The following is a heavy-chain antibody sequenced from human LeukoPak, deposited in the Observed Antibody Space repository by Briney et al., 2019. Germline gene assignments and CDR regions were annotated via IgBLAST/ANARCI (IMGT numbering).Heavy chain of an antibody. V-gene: IGHV4-39*01. J-gene: IGHJ4*02. Sequence: PSETLSLTCTVSGXSISSSSYYWGWIRQPPGKGLEWIGSIYYSGSAFYNPSLKSRVTISVDTSKNQFSLKLTSVIAADTAVYYCARQGSYYYGSGTYYNGHFDYWAQGTLVTVSS. CDR1: GXSISSSSYY. CDR3: ARQGSYYYGSGTYYNGHFDY. D-gene: IGHD3-10*01. CDR2: IYYSGSA.